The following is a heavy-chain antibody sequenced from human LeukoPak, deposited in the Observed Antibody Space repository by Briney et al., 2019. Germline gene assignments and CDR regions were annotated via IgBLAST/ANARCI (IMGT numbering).Heavy chain of an antibody. Sequence: PSETLSLICAVYGGSFSGYYWSWIRQPPGKGLEWIGEINHSGSTNYNPSLKSRVTISVDTSKNQFSLKLSSVTAADTAVYYCARHDGYSYGYDWFDPWGQGTLVTVSS. CDR1: GGSFSGYY. CDR3: ARHDGYSYGYDWFDP. D-gene: IGHD5-18*01. V-gene: IGHV4-34*01. CDR2: INHSGST. J-gene: IGHJ5*02.